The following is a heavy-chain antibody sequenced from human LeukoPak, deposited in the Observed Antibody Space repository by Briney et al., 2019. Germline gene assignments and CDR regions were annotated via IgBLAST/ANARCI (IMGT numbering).Heavy chain of an antibody. V-gene: IGHV3-53*01. J-gene: IGHJ5*02. CDR1: GFTVSSNY. CDR3: AREGLQKNWFDP. D-gene: IGHD5-24*01. Sequence: GGSLRLSCAASGFTVSSNYMSWVRQAPGKGLEWVSVIYSDGSTYYADSVKGRFTISRDNSKNTLYLQMNSLRAEDTAVYYCAREGLQKNWFDPWGQGTLVTVSS. CDR2: IYSDGST.